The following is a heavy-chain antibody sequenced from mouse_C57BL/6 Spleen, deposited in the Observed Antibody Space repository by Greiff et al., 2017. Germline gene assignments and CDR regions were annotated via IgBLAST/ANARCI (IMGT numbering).Heavy chain of an antibody. CDR3: ARVWAESIFDY. CDR1: GYTFTSYW. Sequence: QVQLQQPGAELVKPGASVKLSCKASGYTFTSYWMHWVKQRPGQGLEWIGMIHPNSGSTNYNEKFKSKATLTVDKSSSTAYMQLSSLTSEDSAVYYCARVWAESIFDYWGQGTTLTVSS. J-gene: IGHJ2*01. CDR2: IHPNSGST. V-gene: IGHV1-64*01. D-gene: IGHD4-1*01.